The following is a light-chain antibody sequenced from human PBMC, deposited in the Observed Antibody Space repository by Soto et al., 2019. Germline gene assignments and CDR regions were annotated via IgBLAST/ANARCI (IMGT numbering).Light chain of an antibody. CDR2: GAS. CDR3: QQYNNWPRT. Sequence: MHSQATLSESPGERATLSCRASQSVSSNLAWYQQKPGQAPRLLIYGASTRATGIPARFSGSGSGTEFTLTISSLQAEDFAVYYCQQYNNWPRTFGQGTNVDIK. V-gene: IGKV3-15*01. CDR1: QSVSSN. J-gene: IGKJ1*01.